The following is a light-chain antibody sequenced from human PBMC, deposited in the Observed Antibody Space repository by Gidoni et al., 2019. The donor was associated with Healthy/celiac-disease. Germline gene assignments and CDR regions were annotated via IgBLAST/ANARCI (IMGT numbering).Light chain of an antibody. J-gene: IGLJ2*01. Sequence: QSVLTQPPSVSGAPGQRVTISCTGRSSNIGAGYDAHWYQQLPGTAPKLLIYGNSNRPSGVPDRFSGSKSGTSASLAITEDEADYYCQSYDSSLSVVFGGGTKLTVL. V-gene: IGLV1-40*01. CDR2: GNS. CDR3: QSYDSSLSVV. CDR1: SSNIGAGYD.